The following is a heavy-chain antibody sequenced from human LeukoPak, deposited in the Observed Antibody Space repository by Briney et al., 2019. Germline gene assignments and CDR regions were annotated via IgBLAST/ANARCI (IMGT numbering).Heavy chain of an antibody. CDR3: ARTPPTAGLTTIGVGSDY. V-gene: IGHV3-48*02. D-gene: IGHD4-11*01. Sequence: GGSLRLSCAASGFTFSTYSMNWVRQAPGKGLEWVSYISGSSETIYYADSVKGRFTISRDNAKNSLYLQMNSLRDEDTAVYYCARTPPTAGLTTIGVGSDYWGQGTLVTVSS. CDR2: ISGSSETI. CDR1: GFTFSTYS. J-gene: IGHJ4*02.